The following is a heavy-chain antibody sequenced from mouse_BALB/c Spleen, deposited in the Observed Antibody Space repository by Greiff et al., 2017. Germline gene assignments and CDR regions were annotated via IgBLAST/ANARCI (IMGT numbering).Heavy chain of an antibody. CDR3: ARESDDYGAMDY. D-gene: IGHD2-4*01. V-gene: IGHV5-9-4*01. Sequence: EVKLVESGGGLVQPGGSRKLSCAASGFTFSSYAMSWVRQSPEKRLEWVAEISSGGSYTYYPDTVTGRFTISRDNAKNTLYLEMSSLRSEDTAMYYCARESDDYGAMDYWGQGTSVTVSS. CDR1: GFTFSSYA. CDR2: ISSGGSYT. J-gene: IGHJ4*01.